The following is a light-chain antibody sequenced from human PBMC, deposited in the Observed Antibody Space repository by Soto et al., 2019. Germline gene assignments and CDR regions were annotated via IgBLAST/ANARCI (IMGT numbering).Light chain of an antibody. J-gene: IGLJ7*01. Sequence: QSVLTQPASVSGSPGQSITISCTGTSSDVGVYNYVSWYQQHPGKAPKLMIYEVINRPSAISNRFSGSKSGNTASLTIAGLQAEDEADYYCSSYTSSGTLLFGGGTQLTVL. CDR2: EVI. CDR3: SSYTSSGTLL. CDR1: SSDVGVYNY. V-gene: IGLV2-14*01.